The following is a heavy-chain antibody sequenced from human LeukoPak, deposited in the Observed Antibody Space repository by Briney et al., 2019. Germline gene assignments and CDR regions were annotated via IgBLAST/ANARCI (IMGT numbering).Heavy chain of an antibody. CDR3: TRLEAHCSGGSCYVNYFDY. V-gene: IGHV4-59*08. D-gene: IGHD2-15*01. Sequence: SETLSLTCIVSGGSISSYYWSWIRQPPGKGLEWIGYIYYSGSTNYNPSLKSRVTISVDTSKNQFSLKLSSVTAADTAVYYCTRLEAHCSGGSCYVNYFDYWGQGTLVTVSS. CDR2: IYYSGST. CDR1: GGSISSYY. J-gene: IGHJ4*02.